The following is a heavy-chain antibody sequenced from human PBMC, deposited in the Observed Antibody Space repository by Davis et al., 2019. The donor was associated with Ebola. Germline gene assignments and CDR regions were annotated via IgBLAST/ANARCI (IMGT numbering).Heavy chain of an antibody. V-gene: IGHV1-2*04. D-gene: IGHD4-17*01. CDR3: ARETTGIYYYGMDV. J-gene: IGHJ6*02. CDR2: INPNSGGT. CDR1: GYSFTSYW. Sequence: AASVKVSCKGSGYSFTSYWIGWVRQAPGQGLEWMGWINPNSGGTNYAQKFQGWVTMTRDTSISTAYMELSRLRSDDTAVYYCARETTGIYYYGMDVWGQGTTVTVSS.